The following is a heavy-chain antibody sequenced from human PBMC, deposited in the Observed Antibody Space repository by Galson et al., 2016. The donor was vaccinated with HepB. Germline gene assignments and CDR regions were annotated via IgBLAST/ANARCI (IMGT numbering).Heavy chain of an antibody. V-gene: IGHV3-9*01. Sequence: SLRLSCAASGFTFDEYAMHWVRQAPGKGLEWVSGISWDAGAIVYADSVRGRFTISSDNAKKSLYLQMKSLRVEDTAFYYCARSYTNRWFTPPFDFRGQGTLVTVSS. CDR3: ARSYTNRWFTPPFDF. J-gene: IGHJ4*02. D-gene: IGHD2-15*01. CDR2: ISWDAGAI. CDR1: GFTFDEYA.